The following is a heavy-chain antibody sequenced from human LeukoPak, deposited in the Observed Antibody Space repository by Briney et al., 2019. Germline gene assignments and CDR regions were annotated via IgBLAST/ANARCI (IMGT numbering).Heavy chain of an antibody. CDR3: ARGGGSRYYDSSGYVYYFDY. J-gene: IGHJ4*02. Sequence: SETLSLTCTVSGVSISSYYWSWIRQPPGKGLEWIGYVFYSGDTKYNPSLKSRVTISVDTSKNQFSLKLSSVTAADTAVYYCARGGGSRYYDSSGYVYYFDYWGQGTLVTVSS. V-gene: IGHV4-59*12. CDR2: VFYSGDT. CDR1: GVSISSYY. D-gene: IGHD3-22*01.